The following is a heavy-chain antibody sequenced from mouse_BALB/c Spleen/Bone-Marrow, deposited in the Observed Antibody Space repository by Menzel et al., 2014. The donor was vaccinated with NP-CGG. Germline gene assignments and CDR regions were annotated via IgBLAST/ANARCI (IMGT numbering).Heavy chain of an antibody. V-gene: IGHV1-87*01. D-gene: IGHD2-1*01. CDR2: IYPGDGDT. J-gene: IGHJ3*01. CDR3: ARDGNYPAWFAY. CDR1: GYTFTSYW. Sequence: QVQLKESGAELARPGASVKLSCKASGYTFTSYWMQWVKQRPGQGLEWIGAIYPGDGDTRYTQKFKGKATLTADKSSSTAYMQPSSLASEDSADYYCARDGNYPAWFAYWGQGTLVTVSA.